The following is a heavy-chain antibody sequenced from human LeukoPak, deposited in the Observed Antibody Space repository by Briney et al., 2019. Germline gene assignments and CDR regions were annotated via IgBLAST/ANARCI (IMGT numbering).Heavy chain of an antibody. D-gene: IGHD3-10*01. Sequence: AGGSLRLSCAASGFTFSSYSMNWVRQAPGKGLEWVSSISSSSSYIYYADSVKGRFTISRDNAKNSLYLQMNSLRAEDTAVYYCAKGLSGDLHAFDIWGQGTMVTVSS. CDR3: AKGLSGDLHAFDI. J-gene: IGHJ3*02. CDR1: GFTFSSYS. V-gene: IGHV3-21*01. CDR2: ISSSSSYI.